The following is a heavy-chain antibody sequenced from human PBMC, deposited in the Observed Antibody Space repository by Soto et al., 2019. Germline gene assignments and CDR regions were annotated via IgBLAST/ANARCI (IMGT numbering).Heavy chain of an antibody. J-gene: IGHJ4*02. V-gene: IGHV3-30*18. Sequence: QVQLVESGGGVVQPGRSLRLSCAASGFTFSSYGMHWVRQAPGKGLEWVAVISYDGSNKYYADSVKGRFTISRDNSKNTLYLQMNSLRAEDTAVYYCAKDRRDSSSLYAGYFDYWGQGTLVTVSS. CDR1: GFTFSSYG. CDR3: AKDRRDSSSLYAGYFDY. D-gene: IGHD6-13*01. CDR2: ISYDGSNK.